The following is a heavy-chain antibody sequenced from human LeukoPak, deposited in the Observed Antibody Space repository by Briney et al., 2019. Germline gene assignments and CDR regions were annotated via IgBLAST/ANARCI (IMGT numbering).Heavy chain of an antibody. Sequence: SETLSLTCTVSGGSISSYYWSWIRQPPGKGLEWIGYIYYSGSTNYNPSLKSRVTISVDTSKNQFSLKLSSVTAADTAVYYCARVRWELTYFDYWGQGTLVTVSS. CDR1: GGSISSYY. CDR3: ARVRWELTYFDY. CDR2: IYYSGST. V-gene: IGHV4-59*12. J-gene: IGHJ4*02. D-gene: IGHD1-26*01.